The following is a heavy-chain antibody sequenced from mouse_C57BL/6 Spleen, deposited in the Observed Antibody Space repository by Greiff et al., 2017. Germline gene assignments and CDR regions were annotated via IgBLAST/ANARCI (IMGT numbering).Heavy chain of an antibody. CDR3: ARGEPAMDY. J-gene: IGHJ4*01. Sequence: QVQLQQPGAELVKPGASVKMSCKASGYTFTSDCITWVKQRPGQGLEWIGEIYPGSGSTNYNEKFKSKATLTVDTSSSTAYMQLSSLTSEDSAVYYCARGEPAMDYWGQGTSVTVSS. CDR1: GYTFTSDC. CDR2: IYPGSGST. V-gene: IGHV1-55*01.